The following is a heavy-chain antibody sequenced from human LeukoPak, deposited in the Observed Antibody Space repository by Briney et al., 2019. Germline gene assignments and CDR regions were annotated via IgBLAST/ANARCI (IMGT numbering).Heavy chain of an antibody. CDR2: IRYDGSNK. J-gene: IGHJ4*02. CDR1: GFTFSSYG. CDR3: AKGPGPTEVVPANYFDY. V-gene: IGHV3-30*02. D-gene: IGHD2-2*01. Sequence: GGSLRLSCAASGFTFSSYGMHWVRQAPGKGLEWVAFIRYDGSNKYYADSVKGRFTISRDNSKNTLYLQMNSLRAEDTAVYYCAKGPGPTEVVPANYFDYWGQGTLVTVSS.